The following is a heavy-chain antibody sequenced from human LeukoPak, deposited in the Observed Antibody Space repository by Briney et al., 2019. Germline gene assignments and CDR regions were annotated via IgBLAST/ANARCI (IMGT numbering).Heavy chain of an antibody. CDR2: INHSGST. Sequence: PSETLSLTCAVYGGSFSGYYWSWIRQPPGKGLEWIGEINHSGSTNYNPSLKSRVTISVDTSKNQFSLKLSSVTAADTAVYYCAGGKNYYGSGSYYGNWFDPWGQGTLVTVSS. CDR1: GGSFSGYY. CDR3: AGGKNYYGSGSYYGNWFDP. V-gene: IGHV4-34*01. D-gene: IGHD3-10*01. J-gene: IGHJ5*02.